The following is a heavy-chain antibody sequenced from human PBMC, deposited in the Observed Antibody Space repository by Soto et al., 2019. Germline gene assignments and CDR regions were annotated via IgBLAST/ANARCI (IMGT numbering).Heavy chain of an antibody. D-gene: IGHD6-19*01. CDR3: AAGSPPATIAVASCTFDY. J-gene: IGHJ4*02. Sequence: SVKVSCKASGGTFSSYAISWVRQAPGQGLEWMGGIIPIFGTANYAQKFQGRVTITADESTSTAYMELSSLRSEDTAVYYCAAGSPPATIAVASCTFDYWGQGTLVTVSS. CDR2: IIPIFGTA. CDR1: GGTFSSYA. V-gene: IGHV1-69*13.